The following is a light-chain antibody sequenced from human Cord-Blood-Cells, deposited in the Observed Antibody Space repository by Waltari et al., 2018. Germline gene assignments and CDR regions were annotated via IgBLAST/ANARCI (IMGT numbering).Light chain of an antibody. Sequence: EIVMTQSPATLSVSPGERATLSCRASQSVSSNLAWYQQKPGQAPRLLIYGASTRATGIPARFSGCGSGTEFTLTISSLQSEDFAFYYCQQYNNWPPPFGQGTKVEIK. CDR3: QQYNNWPPP. J-gene: IGKJ1*01. CDR1: QSVSSN. V-gene: IGKV3-15*01. CDR2: GAS.